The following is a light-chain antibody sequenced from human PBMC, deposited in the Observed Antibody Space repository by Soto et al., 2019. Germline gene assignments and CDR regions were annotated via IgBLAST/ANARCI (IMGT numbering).Light chain of an antibody. J-gene: IGKJ4*01. Sequence: AITQSPATLSVSPGEGAPLSFRASQSVSSNLVWYQHKPGQAPRLLIYGASTRATGIPDRFSGGGSGTDFTLTISRLEPEDFAVYYCQQFSSYPLTFGGGTRWIS. CDR3: QQFSSYPLT. V-gene: IGKV3D-15*01. CDR2: GAS. CDR1: QSVSSN.